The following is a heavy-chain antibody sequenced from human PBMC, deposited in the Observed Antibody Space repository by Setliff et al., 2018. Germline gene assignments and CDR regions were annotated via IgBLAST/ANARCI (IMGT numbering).Heavy chain of an antibody. CDR2: IYHSGSA. Sequence: LSLTCTVSGDSISSGDYFWSWIRQPPGKGLEWIAYIYHSGSAYYNPSLKSRVTMSVDTSKNQFSLHLTSVTAANTAVYYCAREVGTSTSSDAFDVWGQGMMVTVSS. D-gene: IGHD1-26*01. CDR3: AREVGTSTSSDAFDV. CDR1: GDSISSGDYF. V-gene: IGHV4-30-4*08. J-gene: IGHJ3*01.